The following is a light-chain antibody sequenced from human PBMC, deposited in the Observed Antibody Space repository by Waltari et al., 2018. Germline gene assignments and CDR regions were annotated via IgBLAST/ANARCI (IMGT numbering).Light chain of an antibody. J-gene: IGLJ2*01. Sequence: QPPLPQPASVSGSLAQSIPIPCPGTSMAVGVFNFVPWYQQHPGKTPKPMISEVTNRPSGVSDRFSGSKSGNTASLTISGLQAEDEADYYCKSYTSSSTLLFGGGTKLTVL. CDR1: SMAVGVFNF. CDR2: EVT. CDR3: KSYTSSSTLL. V-gene: IGLV2-14*01.